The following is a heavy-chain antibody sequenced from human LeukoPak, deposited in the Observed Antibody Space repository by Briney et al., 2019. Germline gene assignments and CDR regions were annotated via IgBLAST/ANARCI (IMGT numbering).Heavy chain of an antibody. CDR2: IYYSGGT. V-gene: IGHV4-59*08. Sequence: TSETLSLTCTVSGGSISSYYWSWIRQPPGKGLEWIGYIYYSGGTNYNPSLKSRVTISVDTSKYQFPLKLSSVTAADTAVYYCARQGGGFWYFDLWGRGTLVTVSS. CDR3: ARQGGGFWYFDL. D-gene: IGHD6-25*01. J-gene: IGHJ2*01. CDR1: GGSISSYY.